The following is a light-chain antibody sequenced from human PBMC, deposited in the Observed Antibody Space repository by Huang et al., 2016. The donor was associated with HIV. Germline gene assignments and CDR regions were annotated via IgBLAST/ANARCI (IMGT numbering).Light chain of an antibody. Sequence: EIVLTQSPATLCLSPGERATFSCRASQSVSSYLAWYQQKPGQAPRLLIIDASNRATGIPARCSGTGSATDFTLTISSLEAEDSAVYYCQQRSNWPPLTFGGGTKVEIK. CDR1: QSVSSY. V-gene: IGKV3-11*01. CDR2: DAS. CDR3: QQRSNWPPLT. J-gene: IGKJ4*01.